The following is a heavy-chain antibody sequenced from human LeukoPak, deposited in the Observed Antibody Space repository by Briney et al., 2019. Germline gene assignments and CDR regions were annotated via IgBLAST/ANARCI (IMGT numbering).Heavy chain of an antibody. V-gene: IGHV3-23*01. Sequence: PGGSLRLSCAVSGFSYSSYAMSWVRQAPGRGLEGVSTISGSGDTYYVDSVKGRFTISRDNYKNTLYLQMNSLRAEDTAVYYCAKEGGYNYGYLDSWGQGTLVTVSS. J-gene: IGHJ4*02. CDR3: AKEGGYNYGYLDS. D-gene: IGHD5-18*01. CDR2: ISGSGDT. CDR1: GFSYSSYA.